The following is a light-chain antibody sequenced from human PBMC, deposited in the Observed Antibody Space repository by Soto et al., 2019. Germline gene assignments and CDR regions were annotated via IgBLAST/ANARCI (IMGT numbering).Light chain of an antibody. J-gene: IGKJ3*01. CDR1: QSISSY. CDR3: QHSYSTPPFT. V-gene: IGKV1-39*01. Sequence: DIQMTQSPSSLSASVGDRVTITCRASQSISSYLNWYQQKPGKAPKLLIYAASSLQSGVPSRFSGSGSGTDFTLTISSLQLEDFATYYCQHSYSTPPFTFGPGTKVDIK. CDR2: AAS.